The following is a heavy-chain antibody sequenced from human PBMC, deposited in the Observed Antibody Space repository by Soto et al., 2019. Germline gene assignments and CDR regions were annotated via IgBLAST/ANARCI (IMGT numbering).Heavy chain of an antibody. CDR1: GGSFIGYY. D-gene: IGHD6-13*01. CDR2: INHSGST. CDR3: ARALRIAAAGTERGDYYYGMDV. J-gene: IGHJ6*02. Sequence: SETLSLTCAVYGGSFIGYYWSWIRQPPGKGLEWIGEINHSGSTNYNPSLKSRVTISVDTSKNQFSLKLSSVTAADTAVYYCARALRIAAAGTERGDYYYGMDVWGQGTTVT. V-gene: IGHV4-34*01.